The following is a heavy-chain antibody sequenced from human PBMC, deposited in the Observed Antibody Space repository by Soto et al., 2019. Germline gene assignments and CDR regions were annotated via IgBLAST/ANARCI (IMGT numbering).Heavy chain of an antibody. CDR2: INPSGGST. Sequence: QVQLVQSGAEVKKPGASVKVSCKASGYTFTHYYIHWVRQAPGQGLEWMGMINPSGGSTDYAQKFQGRVTMTTDWSTTTGYMELSSLRSDDTAVYYCARPPFPGCINGVCYPCDHWGQGTLVTVSS. CDR3: ARPPFPGCINGVCYPCDH. V-gene: IGHV1-46*01. D-gene: IGHD2-8*01. CDR1: GYTFTHYY. J-gene: IGHJ4*02.